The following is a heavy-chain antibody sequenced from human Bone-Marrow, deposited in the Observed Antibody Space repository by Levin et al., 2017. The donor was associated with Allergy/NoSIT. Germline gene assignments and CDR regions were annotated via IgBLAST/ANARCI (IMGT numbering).Heavy chain of an antibody. CDR1: GYTFTNYG. J-gene: IGHJ4*02. V-gene: IGHV1-18*01. CDR2: ISAYNGDT. D-gene: IGHD3-10*01. CDR3: AREADRSPGTLVRGVIGYDY. Sequence: PAASVKVSCKASGYTFTNYGINWVRQAPGQGLEWMGWISAYNGDTNYEQKVQGRVTVTTDTSTSTAYMELRGLRSDDTAVYYCAREADRSPGTLVRGVIGYDYWGQGTLVTVSS.